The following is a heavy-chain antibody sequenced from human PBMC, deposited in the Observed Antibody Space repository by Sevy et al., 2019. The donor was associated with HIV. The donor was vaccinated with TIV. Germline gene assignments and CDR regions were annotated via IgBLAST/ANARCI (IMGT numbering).Heavy chain of an antibody. V-gene: IGHV3-15*01. D-gene: IGHD3-9*01. CDR1: GFTFSNAW. CDR3: TTTLNLRYFDWLDNWFDP. J-gene: IGHJ5*02. CDR2: IKSKTDGGTT. Sequence: GGSLRLSCAASGFTFSNAWMSWVRQAPGKGLEWVGRIKSKTDGGTTDYAAPVKGRFTISRDDSKNTLYLQMNSLKTEDTAVYYCTTTLNLRYFDWLDNWFDPWGQGTLVTVSS.